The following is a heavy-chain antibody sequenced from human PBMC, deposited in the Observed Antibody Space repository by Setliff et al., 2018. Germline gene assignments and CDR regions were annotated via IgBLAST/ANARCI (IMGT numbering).Heavy chain of an antibody. CDR2: VEWNGGGT. V-gene: IGHV3-20*04. J-gene: IGHJ4*02. Sequence: GGSLRLSCAASGFTFADYGMNWVRQAPGKGLEWVSGVEWNGGGTGYADSVKGRFTISRDISKNTLYLQMNSLRPEDTAVYYCAKDRGTGWYMVFNWGQGTLVTVSS. CDR1: GFTFADYG. D-gene: IGHD6-19*01. CDR3: AKDRGTGWYMVFN.